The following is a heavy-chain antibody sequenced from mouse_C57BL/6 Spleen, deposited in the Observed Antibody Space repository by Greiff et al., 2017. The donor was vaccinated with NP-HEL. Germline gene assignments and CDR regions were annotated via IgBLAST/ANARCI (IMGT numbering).Heavy chain of an antibody. V-gene: IGHV1-64*01. J-gene: IGHJ1*03. D-gene: IGHD1-1*01. CDR2: IHPNSGST. CDR3: ARSHYGSSYWYFDV. Sequence: QVQLKQPGAELVKPGASVKLSCKASGYTFISYWMHWVKQRPGQGLEWIGMIHPNSGSTNYNEKFKSKATLTVDKSSSTAYMQLSSLTSEDSAVYCCARSHYGSSYWYFDVWGTGTTVTVSS. CDR1: GYTFISYW.